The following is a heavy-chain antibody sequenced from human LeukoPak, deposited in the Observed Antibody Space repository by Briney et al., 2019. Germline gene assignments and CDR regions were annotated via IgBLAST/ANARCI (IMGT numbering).Heavy chain of an antibody. Sequence: PSETLSLTCTGSGGSISSYYWSWIRPPPGKGLEWIGYIYDSGSTNYNPSLKSRVTISVDTSKNQFSLKMSSVTAADTAVYYCARDLRRRGFDYWGQGTLVTVSS. CDR2: IYDSGST. J-gene: IGHJ4*02. CDR1: GGSISSYY. V-gene: IGHV4-59*01. CDR3: ARDLRRRGFDY. D-gene: IGHD3-10*01.